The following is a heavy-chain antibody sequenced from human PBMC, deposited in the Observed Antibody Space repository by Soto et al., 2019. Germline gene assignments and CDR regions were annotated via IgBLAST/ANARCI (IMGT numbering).Heavy chain of an antibody. Sequence: ASVKVSCKASGYTFTSYDINWVRQATGQGLEWMGWMNPNSGNTGYAQKFQGRVTMTRNTSISTAYMELSSLRSEDTAVYYCERRIKIFGVADIGIGYWGQGNLVTGSS. V-gene: IGHV1-8*01. CDR1: GYTFTSYD. J-gene: IGHJ4*02. D-gene: IGHD3-3*01. CDR3: ERRIKIFGVADIGIGY. CDR2: MNPNSGNT.